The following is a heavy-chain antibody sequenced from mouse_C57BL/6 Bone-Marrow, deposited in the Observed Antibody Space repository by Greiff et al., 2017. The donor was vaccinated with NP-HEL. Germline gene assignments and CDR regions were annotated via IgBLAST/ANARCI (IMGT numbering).Heavy chain of an antibody. Sequence: VQLQQPGAELVKPGASVKLSCKASGYTFTSYWMQWVKQRPGQGLEWIGEIDPSDSYTNYNQKFKGKATLTVDTSSSTAYMQLSSLTSEDSAVYYCARSADYGNYVFAYWGQGTLVTVSA. CDR2: IDPSDSYT. D-gene: IGHD2-1*01. V-gene: IGHV1-50*01. CDR1: GYTFTSYW. CDR3: ARSADYGNYVFAY. J-gene: IGHJ3*01.